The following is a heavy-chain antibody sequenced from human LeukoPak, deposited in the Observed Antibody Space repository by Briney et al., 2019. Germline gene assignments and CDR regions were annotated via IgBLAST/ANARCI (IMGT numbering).Heavy chain of an antibody. D-gene: IGHD3-22*01. CDR1: GGSFSGYY. J-gene: IGHJ6*03. V-gene: IGHV4-34*01. CDR2: INHSGST. Sequence: SETLSLTSAVYGGSFSGYYWSWIRQPPGKGLEWIGAINHSGSTNYNPSLKSRVTISVDTSKNQFSLKLSSVTAADTAVYYCARGRSIQTYYYDSSGYYQVPWGYYYYMDVWRKGTTVTVS. CDR3: ARGRSIQTYYYDSSGYYQVPWGYYYYMDV.